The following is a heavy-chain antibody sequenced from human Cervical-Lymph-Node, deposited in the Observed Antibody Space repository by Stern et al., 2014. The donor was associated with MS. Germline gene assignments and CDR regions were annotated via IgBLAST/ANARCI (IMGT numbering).Heavy chain of an antibody. V-gene: IGHV5-51*01. CDR1: GYSFTTYW. CDR2: IYPDDSDT. J-gene: IGHJ4*02. D-gene: IGHD3-10*01. Sequence: EMQLVESGAEVKKPGDSLKISCQASGYSFTTYWIGWVRQMPGKGLEWMGIIYPDDSDTRSSPSFQGQVTISADKSIEISYLQWSSLKASDTATYYCARHQVIGHNPGTVDFWGQGTLVTVSS. CDR3: ARHQVIGHNPGTVDF.